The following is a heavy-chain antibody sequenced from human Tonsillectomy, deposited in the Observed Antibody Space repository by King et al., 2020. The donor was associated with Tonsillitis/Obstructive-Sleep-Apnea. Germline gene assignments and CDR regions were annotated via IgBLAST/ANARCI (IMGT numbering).Heavy chain of an antibody. CDR2: IDYSGKT. D-gene: IGHD3-22*01. V-gene: IGHV4-59*08. J-gene: IGHJ4*02. CDR1: GGSISRYY. Sequence: VQLQESGPGLVKPSETLSLTCTVSGGSISRYYWSWIRQPPGKGLEWIGYIDYSGKTNYNPSVKSRVTISVDMSKDQFSLKLSSVTAADTAVYYCARLGLPDYYIGGGDYWGQGTLVTVSS. CDR3: ARLGLPDYYIGGGDY.